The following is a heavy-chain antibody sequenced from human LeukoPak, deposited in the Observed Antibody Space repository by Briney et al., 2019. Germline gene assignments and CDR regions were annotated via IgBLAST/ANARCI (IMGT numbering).Heavy chain of an antibody. D-gene: IGHD4-23*01. CDR2: ISYDGSNK. V-gene: IGHV3-30*03. J-gene: IGHJ5*02. Sequence: PGGSLRLSCAASGFTFSSYAMHWVRQAPGKGLEWVALISYDGSNKYYVDSVKGRFTISRDNSKNTLYLQMNSLRAEDTVVFYCARGTTVVWKPPFDPWGQGTLVTVSS. CDR3: ARGTTVVWKPPFDP. CDR1: GFTFSSYA.